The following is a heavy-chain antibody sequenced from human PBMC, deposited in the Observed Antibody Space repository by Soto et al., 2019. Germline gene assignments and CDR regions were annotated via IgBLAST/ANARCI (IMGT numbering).Heavy chain of an antibody. CDR1: GLTFSTYW. CDR2: IKQDGSEK. V-gene: IGHV3-7*01. J-gene: IGHJ4*02. Sequence: HPGGSLRLSCAASGLTFSTYWMNWFRQAPGKGLEWVANIKQDGSEKYYVDSVKGRFTISRDNAKSSLYLQMNSLRAGDTAVYYCARDRGYCSGGTCYSVLDYWGQGTLVTVSS. CDR3: ARDRGYCSGGTCYSVLDY. D-gene: IGHD2-15*01.